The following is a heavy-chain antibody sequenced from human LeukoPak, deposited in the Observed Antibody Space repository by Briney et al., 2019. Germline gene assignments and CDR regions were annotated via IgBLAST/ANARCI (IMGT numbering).Heavy chain of an antibody. CDR1: GFTFNTYA. CDR2: ISGSGGST. V-gene: IGHV3-23*01. CDR3: AKAAIGGYYYDSSGYYFDY. D-gene: IGHD3-22*01. Sequence: PGGSLRLSCAASGFTFNTYAMSWVRQAPGKGLEWVSGISGSGGSTYYADSVKGRFTISRDNSKNTLYQQMNSLRAEDTAIYYCAKAAIGGYYYDSSGYYFDYWGQGTLVTVSS. J-gene: IGHJ4*02.